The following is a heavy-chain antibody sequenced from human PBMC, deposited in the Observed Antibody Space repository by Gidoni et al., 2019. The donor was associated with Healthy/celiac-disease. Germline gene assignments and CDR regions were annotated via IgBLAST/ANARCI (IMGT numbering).Heavy chain of an antibody. J-gene: IGHJ4*02. D-gene: IGHD3-9*01. CDR2: IYYSGST. CDR3: ARARYVDWLLEDFDY. V-gene: IGHV4-59*01. CDR1: GGSISSYY. Sequence: QVQLQESGPGLVKPSATLSLTCTVSGGSISSYYWSWLRQPPGKGLAWIGYIYYSGSTNYNPSLKSRVTISVDTSKNQFSLKLSSVTAADTVVYYWARARYVDWLLEDFDYWGQGTLVTVSS.